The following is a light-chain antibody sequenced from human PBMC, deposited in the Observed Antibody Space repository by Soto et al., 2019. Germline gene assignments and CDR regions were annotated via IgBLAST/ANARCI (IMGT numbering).Light chain of an antibody. CDR2: AAS. Sequence: DIQMTQSPSSLSASVGDRVTITCRASQSISSYLHWYQQKPGKAPKLLIYAASSLQSGVPSRFSGSGSGTDFTLTISSLQLEDFATYYCQQTYSTPPTFGGGTKVDIK. V-gene: IGKV1-39*01. J-gene: IGKJ4*01. CDR3: QQTYSTPPT. CDR1: QSISSY.